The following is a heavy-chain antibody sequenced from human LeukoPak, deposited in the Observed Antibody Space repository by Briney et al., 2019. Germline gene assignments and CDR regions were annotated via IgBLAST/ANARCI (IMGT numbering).Heavy chain of an antibody. J-gene: IGHJ2*01. CDR3: ARGRYRGYFDL. CDR2: IYHSGST. V-gene: IGHV4-4*02. CDR1: GGSISISNW. Sequence: SGTLSLTCAVSGGSISISNWWSWVRQPPGKGLEWIGEIYHSGSTNYNPSLKSRVTISVDTSKNQFSLKLSSVTAADTAVYYCARGRYRGYFDLWGRGTLVTVSS. D-gene: IGHD3-16*02.